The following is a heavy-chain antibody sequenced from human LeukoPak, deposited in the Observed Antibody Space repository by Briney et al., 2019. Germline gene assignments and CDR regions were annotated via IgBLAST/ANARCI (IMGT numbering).Heavy chain of an antibody. V-gene: IGHV3-23*01. CDR1: GFTFGDHA. CDR2: ISGSGGNT. CDR3: AKDRMATISGGGSIDY. J-gene: IGHJ4*02. Sequence: PGGSLRLSCVASGFTFGDHAMNWVRQAPGKGLEWVSAISGSGGNTYYADSVKGRFTISRDNSKNTLYLQMNSLRAEDTAVYYCAKDRMATISGGGSIDYWGQGTLVTVSS. D-gene: IGHD5-24*01.